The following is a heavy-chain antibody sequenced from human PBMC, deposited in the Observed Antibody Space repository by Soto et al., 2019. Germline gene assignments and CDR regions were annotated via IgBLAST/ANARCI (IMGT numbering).Heavy chain of an antibody. CDR3: ERDRTYSSRWYPEY. V-gene: IGHV3-30-3*01. Sequence: QVHLVESGGGVVRPGGSLRLSCAASGFPFSTHAMHWVRQAPGKGLEWVALISYDGTTKYYADSVKGRFTISGDNSKNTEDRQMNSLRGEDMAIYYCERDRTYSSRWYPEYWGQGTLVTVSS. J-gene: IGHJ4*02. D-gene: IGHD6-13*01. CDR1: GFPFSTHA. CDR2: ISYDGTTK.